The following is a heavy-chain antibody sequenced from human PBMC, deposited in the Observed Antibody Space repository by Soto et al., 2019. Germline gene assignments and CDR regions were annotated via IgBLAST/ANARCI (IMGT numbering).Heavy chain of an antibody. CDR3: AKEGNTSHYNGFDP. Sequence: EVQLLESGGGLVQPGVSLRLSCAASGFTFSNYAMSWVRQAPGKGLEWVSGLSDGGGSTFYADSVKGRFTISRDTAKNTLYLQMSSLSAEDTAVYDGAKEGNTSHYNGFDPWGQGTLVTFSS. CDR2: LSDGGGST. D-gene: IGHD2-2*01. J-gene: IGHJ5*02. CDR1: GFTFSNYA. V-gene: IGHV3-23*01.